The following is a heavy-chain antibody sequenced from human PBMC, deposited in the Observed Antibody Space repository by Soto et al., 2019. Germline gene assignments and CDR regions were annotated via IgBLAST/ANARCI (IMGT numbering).Heavy chain of an antibody. D-gene: IGHD1-7*01. CDR2: VSAYNGNT. CDR3: ARASRYYWNYMMY. J-gene: IGHJ4*02. V-gene: IGHV1-18*01. Sequence: QVQLVQSGAEVKKPGASVKVSCKASGYTFSNDAITWVRQAPGQGLEWMGWVSAYNGNTNYAQKFKGRVTMTTDISTSTAYMEIRSLRYDDTAVYFCARASRYYWNYMMYWGQGTLVTVSS. CDR1: GYTFSNDA.